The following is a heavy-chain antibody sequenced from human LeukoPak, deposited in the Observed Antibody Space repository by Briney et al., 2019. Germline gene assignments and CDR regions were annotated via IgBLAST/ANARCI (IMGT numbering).Heavy chain of an antibody. J-gene: IGHJ4*02. CDR1: GFTFSSYT. CDR2: ISSSSSTI. D-gene: IGHD2-15*01. CDR3: ARDPPRYCSGGSCYGTYYFDY. Sequence: GGSLRLSCAASGFTFSSYTMNWVRQAPGKGLEWVSYISSSSSTIYYADSVKGRFTISRDNAKNSLYLQMNSLRDEDTAVYYCARDPPRYCSGGSCYGTYYFDYWGQGTLVTVSS. V-gene: IGHV3-48*02.